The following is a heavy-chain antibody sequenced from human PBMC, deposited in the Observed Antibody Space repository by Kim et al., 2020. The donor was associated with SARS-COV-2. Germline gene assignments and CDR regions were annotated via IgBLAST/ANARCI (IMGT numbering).Heavy chain of an antibody. V-gene: IGHV4-61*08. CDR1: GASVSSGGYF. CDR3: ARRLGSGWYYFDY. CDR2: IYYSGIS. Sequence: SETLSLTCTVSGASVSSGGYFWSWIRKPPGKGLEWIGYIYYSGISNYNPSIKSRVTISLDTSKNQFSLKLSSVTAADTAVYYCARRLGSGWYYFDYWGQGSLVTVSS. J-gene: IGHJ4*02. D-gene: IGHD6-19*01.